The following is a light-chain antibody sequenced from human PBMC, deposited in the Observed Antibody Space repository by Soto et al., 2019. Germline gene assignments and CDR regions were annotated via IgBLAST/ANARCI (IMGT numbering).Light chain of an antibody. CDR1: QSVSSSY. V-gene: IGKV3-20*01. Sequence: EVALTQSPATLSVSPGEGATLSCRASQSVSSSYLAWYQQKPGQAPRLLIYGASSRATGIPDRFSGSGSGTDFTLTISRLEPEDFAVYYCQQYGSSRTFGQGTKVDIK. CDR3: QQYGSSRT. CDR2: GAS. J-gene: IGKJ1*01.